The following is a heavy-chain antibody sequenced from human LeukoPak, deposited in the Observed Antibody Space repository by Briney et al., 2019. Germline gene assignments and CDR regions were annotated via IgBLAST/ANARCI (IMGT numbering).Heavy chain of an antibody. CDR3: VAGVALDY. D-gene: IGHD3-3*01. J-gene: IGHJ4*02. V-gene: IGHV3-11*01. Sequence: GGSLRLSCAVSGLNFSVYYMTWIRQAPGNGLEAPGKGLEWLSHISKTGTTIYYADSVKGRFTISRDNAKNSLYLHMNSLRADDTAVYYCVAGVALDYWGQGALVTVSS. CDR2: ISKTGTTI. CDR1: GLNFSVYY.